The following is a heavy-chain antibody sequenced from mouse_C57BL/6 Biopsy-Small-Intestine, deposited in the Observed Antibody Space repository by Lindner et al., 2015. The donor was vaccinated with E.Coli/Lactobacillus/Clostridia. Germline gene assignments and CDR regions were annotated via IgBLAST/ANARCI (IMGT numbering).Heavy chain of an antibody. J-gene: IGHJ2*01. CDR3: ARFSSWDYFDY. V-gene: IGHV1-9*01. D-gene: IGHD6-1*01. CDR1: GNTFTGYW. CDR2: ILPGSGST. Sequence: VQLQESGAELMKPGASVELSCKATGNTFTGYWIEWVKQRPGHGLEWIGEILPGSGSTNYNEKFKGKATFTADTSSTTVYMRLSSLTIEDSAIYYCARFSSWDYFDYWGQGTTLTVSS.